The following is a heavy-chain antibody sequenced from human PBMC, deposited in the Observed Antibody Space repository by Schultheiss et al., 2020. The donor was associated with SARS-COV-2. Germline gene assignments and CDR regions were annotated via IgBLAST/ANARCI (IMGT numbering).Heavy chain of an antibody. Sequence: SETLSLTCTVSGGSISSYYWSWIRQPPGKGLEWIGYIYYSGSTNYNPSLKSRVTISVDTSKNQFSLKPSSVTAADTAVYYCARGAAPRGGMDVWGQGTTVTVSS. CDR2: IYYSGST. V-gene: IGHV4-59*01. CDR1: GGSISSYY. J-gene: IGHJ6*02. CDR3: ARGAAPRGGMDV. D-gene: IGHD6-6*01.